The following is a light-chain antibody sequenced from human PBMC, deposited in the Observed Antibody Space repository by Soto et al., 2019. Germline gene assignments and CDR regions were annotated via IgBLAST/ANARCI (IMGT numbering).Light chain of an antibody. J-gene: IGKJ1*01. Sequence: DLQMTQSPSSLSSSVGDRVTITCWASQGIRDALGWYQQKPGKVHKRLIYAASSLQNGVPSSFSGSGSGTEFTLTISSLQAEDFATYYCLQHNSYPQTFGQGTKVQIK. CDR3: LQHNSYPQT. V-gene: IGKV1-17*01. CDR1: QGIRDA. CDR2: AAS.